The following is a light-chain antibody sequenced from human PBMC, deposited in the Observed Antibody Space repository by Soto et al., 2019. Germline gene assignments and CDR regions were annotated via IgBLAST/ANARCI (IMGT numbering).Light chain of an antibody. CDR1: QSISSW. J-gene: IGKJ1*01. V-gene: IGKV1-5*03. CDR3: QQYSSYSWT. CDR2: KAS. Sequence: DIEMTQSPSTLSASVGDRVTITCRASQSISSWLAWYQQKPGKAPKLLIYKASSLEGGVPSRFSGSGSGTEFTLTISSLQPDDFATYYCQQYSSYSWTFGQGTKVEIK.